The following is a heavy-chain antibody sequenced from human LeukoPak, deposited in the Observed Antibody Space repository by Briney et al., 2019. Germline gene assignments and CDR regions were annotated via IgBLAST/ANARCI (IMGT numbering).Heavy chain of an antibody. CDR3: ARDSAAAGVFYYYYMDV. CDR1: GFTFSSYW. CDR2: IKQDGSEK. J-gene: IGHJ6*03. D-gene: IGHD6-13*01. V-gene: IGHV3-7*01. Sequence: PGGSLRLSCAASGFTFSSYWMSWVRQAPGKGLEWVANIKQDGSEKYYVDSVKGRFTISRDNAKNSLYLQMNSLRAEDTAVYYCARDSAAAGVFYYYYMDVWGKGTTVTVSS.